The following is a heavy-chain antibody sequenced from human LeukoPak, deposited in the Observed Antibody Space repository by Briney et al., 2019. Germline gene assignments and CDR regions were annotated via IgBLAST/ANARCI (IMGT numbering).Heavy chain of an antibody. CDR1: GFTFSYYT. J-gene: IGHJ4*02. V-gene: IGHV3-30-3*01. D-gene: IGHD3-22*01. CDR2: ISCDGSNE. Sequence: GGSLRLSCAASGFTFSYYTMHLVRPAPGKVLEWVAVISCDGSNEYYADSVKGRFTISRDNSKNTLYLQMNSLRVEDTAVYYCARVLNYYDSSGYYFSYWGQGTLVTVSS. CDR3: ARVLNYYDSSGYYFSY.